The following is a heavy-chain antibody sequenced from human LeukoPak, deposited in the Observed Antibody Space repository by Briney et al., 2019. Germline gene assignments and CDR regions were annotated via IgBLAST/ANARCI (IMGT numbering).Heavy chain of an antibody. V-gene: IGHV4-59*01. J-gene: IGHJ3*02. CDR1: GGSLSNYY. CDR3: ARERDAFDI. CDR2: IYYSGCT. Sequence: WETLSLTCTVTGGSLSNYYWSWIRPPPGKGREWMAYIYYSGCTNYIPYLNSRVTLSVDTSKKQVSLKLSSVTAADTAVYYCARERDAFDIWGQGTMVTVSS.